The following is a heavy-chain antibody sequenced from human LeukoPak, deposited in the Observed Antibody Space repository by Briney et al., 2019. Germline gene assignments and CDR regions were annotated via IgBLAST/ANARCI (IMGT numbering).Heavy chain of an antibody. CDR1: GFTFSSYA. CDR3: ARDQRITIFGVVSYNWFDP. Sequence: PGRSLRLSCAASGFTFSSYAMHWVRQAPGKGLERVAVISYDGSNKYYADSVKGRFTISRDNSKNTLYLQMNSPRAEDTAVYYCARDQRITIFGVVSYNWFDPWGQGTLVTVSS. V-gene: IGHV3-30-3*01. CDR2: ISYDGSNK. D-gene: IGHD3-3*01. J-gene: IGHJ5*02.